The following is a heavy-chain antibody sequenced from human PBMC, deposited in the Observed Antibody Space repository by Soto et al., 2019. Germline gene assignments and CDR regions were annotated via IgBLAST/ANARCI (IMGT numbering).Heavy chain of an antibody. Sequence: PGGSLILSSAASGFTLRNYIMNLVRPAPGKGLEWVSSISSSSSYIYYADSVKGRFTISRDNAKNSLYLQMNSLRAEDTAVYYCARDVAIAAAFDYWGQGTRVTGSA. CDR3: ARDVAIAAAFDY. CDR2: ISSSSSYI. V-gene: IGHV3-21*01. D-gene: IGHD6-13*01. CDR1: GFTLRNYI. J-gene: IGHJ4*02.